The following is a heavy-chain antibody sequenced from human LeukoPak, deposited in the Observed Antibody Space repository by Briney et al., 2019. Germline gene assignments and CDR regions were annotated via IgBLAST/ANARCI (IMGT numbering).Heavy chain of an antibody. J-gene: IGHJ4*02. Sequence: ASVKVSCKASGYTFTSYDINWVRQATGQGLEWMGWMNPNSGNTGYAQKFQGRVTITRNTSISTAYMELSSLRSEDTAVYYCARDPSNYESSGYYYSGFDYWGQGTLVTVSS. CDR2: MNPNSGNT. CDR1: GYTFTSYD. V-gene: IGHV1-8*03. CDR3: ARDPSNYESSGYYYSGFDY. D-gene: IGHD3-22*01.